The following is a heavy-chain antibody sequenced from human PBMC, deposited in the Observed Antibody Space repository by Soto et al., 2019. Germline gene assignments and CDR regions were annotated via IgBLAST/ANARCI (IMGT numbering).Heavy chain of an antibody. J-gene: IGHJ3*02. CDR1: GGTFSSYA. D-gene: IGHD6-19*01. Sequence: SVKVSCKASGGTFSSYAISWVRQAPGQGLEWMGGIIPIFGTANYAQKFQGRVTITADESTSTAYMELSSLRSEDTAVYYCATGGRVAVAGPYDAFDIWGKGTMVTVSS. CDR3: ATGGRVAVAGPYDAFDI. CDR2: IIPIFGTA. V-gene: IGHV1-69*13.